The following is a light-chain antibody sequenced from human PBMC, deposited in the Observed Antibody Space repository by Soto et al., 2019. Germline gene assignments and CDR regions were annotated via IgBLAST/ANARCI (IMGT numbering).Light chain of an antibody. J-gene: IGKJ1*01. CDR3: QQRSNWHPWT. V-gene: IGKV3-11*01. CDR2: DAS. CDR1: QSVDSY. Sequence: EIVLTQSPATLSLSPGERATLSCRASQSVDSYLAWYQQKPGQAPRLLIYDASNRATGIPARFSGSGSGTDFTLTISSLEPEDFAVYDCQQRSNWHPWTFGQGTKVESK.